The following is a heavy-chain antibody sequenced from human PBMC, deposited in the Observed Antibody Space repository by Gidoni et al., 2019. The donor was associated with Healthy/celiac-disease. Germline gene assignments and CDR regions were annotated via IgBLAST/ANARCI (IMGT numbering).Heavy chain of an antibody. CDR3: ARDRGYYDSSGYYYRYYFDY. V-gene: IGHV3-33*01. D-gene: IGHD3-22*01. Sequence: QVQLVESGGGVVQPGRSLRLSCAASGFTFSSYGMHGVRQAPGKGLEWVEVIWYDGVNKYYADSVDGRFTISRDNSKNTLYLQMNSLRAEDTAVYYCARDRGYYDSSGYYYRYYFDYWGQGTLVTVSS. CDR2: IWYDGVNK. J-gene: IGHJ4*02. CDR1: GFTFSSYG.